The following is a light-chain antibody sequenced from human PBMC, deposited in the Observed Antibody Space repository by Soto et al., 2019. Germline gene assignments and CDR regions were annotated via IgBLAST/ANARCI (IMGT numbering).Light chain of an antibody. J-gene: IGKJ3*01. CDR3: QHSQSSPFT. Sequence: DIQMTQSPSTLSASVGDRITITCRASQSISVWLARYQQRPGKAPKLLIHDASTLESGVPSRFSGSGSGTEFTLTIISLQPDDFATYYCQHSQSSPFTFGPGTKVHIK. V-gene: IGKV1-5*01. CDR1: QSISVW. CDR2: DAS.